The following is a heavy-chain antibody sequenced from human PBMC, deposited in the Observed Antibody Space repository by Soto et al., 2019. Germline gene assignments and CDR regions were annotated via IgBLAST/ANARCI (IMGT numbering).Heavy chain of an antibody. CDR3: AKEAGDH. D-gene: IGHD3-10*01. V-gene: IGHV1-69*13. CDR1: GGNFNTYA. Sequence: SVKVSCKTSGGNFNTYALTWVRQAPGQGLEWIGGIIPMFDIKNVAQRFQGRVTLNADDSMTTAYMEMTSLRSDDTAVYYCAKEAGDHWGQGTLVTVSS. CDR2: IIPMFDIK. J-gene: IGHJ4*02.